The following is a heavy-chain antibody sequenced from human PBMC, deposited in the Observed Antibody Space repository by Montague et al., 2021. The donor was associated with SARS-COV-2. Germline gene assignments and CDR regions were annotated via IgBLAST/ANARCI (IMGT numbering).Heavy chain of an antibody. D-gene: IGHD1-1*01. CDR1: GGSITVSRYD. CDR3: ARHRANAGSFDI. J-gene: IGHJ3*02. Sequence: SETLSLTCTVSGGSITVSRYDWGWIRQPPGKGLEWIGSDHYTGTTSYNASLQSRLTIAVDTSENPFSLKMTSATASDTAVYHCARHRANAGSFDIWGQGTMVTVSS. V-gene: IGHV4-39*01. CDR2: DHYTGTT.